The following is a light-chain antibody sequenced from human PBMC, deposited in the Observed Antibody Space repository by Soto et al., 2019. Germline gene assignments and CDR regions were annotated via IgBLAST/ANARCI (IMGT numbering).Light chain of an antibody. V-gene: IGLV2-23*01. CDR2: EGS. CDR3: CSYAGSSTRSLYV. Sequence: QSALTQPASVSGSPGQSITISCTGTNSDVGSYNLVSWYQQHPGKAPKLMIYEGSKRPSGVSNRFSGSKSGNTASLTISGLQAEDEADYYCCSYAGSSTRSLYVFGTGTKVTVL. CDR1: NSDVGSYNL. J-gene: IGLJ1*01.